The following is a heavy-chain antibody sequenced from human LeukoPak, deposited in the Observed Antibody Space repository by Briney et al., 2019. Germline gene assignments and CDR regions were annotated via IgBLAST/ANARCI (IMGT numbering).Heavy chain of an antibody. V-gene: IGHV3-7*01. CDR3: ARDCWGIKVMDGFDN. J-gene: IGHJ4*02. Sequence: GSLRLSCAASGFTFSDYYMSWVRQAPGKGLEWVANIKQDGSEKKYVDSVKGRFTISRDNAENSLYLQMNSLRAEDTAVYYCARDCWGIKVMDGFDNWGQGTLVTVSS. CDR2: IKQDGSEK. D-gene: IGHD2-8*01. CDR1: GFTFSDYY.